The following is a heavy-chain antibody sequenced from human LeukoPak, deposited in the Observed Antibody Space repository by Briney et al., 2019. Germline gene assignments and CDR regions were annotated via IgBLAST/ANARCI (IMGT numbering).Heavy chain of an antibody. CDR2: ISGSGNTI. CDR3: ARDGGGPHLDATGAFDI. J-gene: IGHJ3*02. D-gene: IGHD3-16*01. Sequence: GGSLRLSCVVSGFTFFSTSEMNWVRQAPGKGLEWVSYISGSGNTIYYADSVKGRFTISRDNAKNSLYLQMNSLSAEDTAVYYCARDGGGPHLDATGAFDIWGQGTAVTVSS. CDR1: GFTFFSTSE. V-gene: IGHV3-48*03.